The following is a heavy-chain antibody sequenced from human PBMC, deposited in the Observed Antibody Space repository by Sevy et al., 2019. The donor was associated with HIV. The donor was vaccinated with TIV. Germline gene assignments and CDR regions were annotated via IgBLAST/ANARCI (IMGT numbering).Heavy chain of an antibody. Sequence: CLRLSCIGSGFSFSYYGIHWVRQAPGKGLDRVALISHDGINEYYADSVKGRFTISRDNSKNTVYLEMNSLRNEDTAIYFCANAYCGSYSHSYLYALDVWGQGTTVSVSS. CDR2: ISHDGINE. J-gene: IGHJ6*02. CDR1: GFSFSYYG. D-gene: IGHD1-26*01. CDR3: ANAYCGSYSHSYLYALDV. V-gene: IGHV3-30*18.